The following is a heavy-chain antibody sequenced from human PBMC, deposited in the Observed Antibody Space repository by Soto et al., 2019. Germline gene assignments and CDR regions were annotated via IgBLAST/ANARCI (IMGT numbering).Heavy chain of an antibody. CDR1: GYTFTIYA. V-gene: IGHV1-3*01. D-gene: IGHD1-26*01. J-gene: IGHJ4*02. CDR3: ARVPRRVGATLFIDY. Sequence: QVQLVQSGAEVKKPGASVKVSCKASGYTFTIYAMHWVRQAPGQRLEWMGWINAGNGNTKYSQKFQGRVTITRDTSASTAYMELSSLRSEDTAVYYCARVPRRVGATLFIDYWGQGTLVTVSS. CDR2: INAGNGNT.